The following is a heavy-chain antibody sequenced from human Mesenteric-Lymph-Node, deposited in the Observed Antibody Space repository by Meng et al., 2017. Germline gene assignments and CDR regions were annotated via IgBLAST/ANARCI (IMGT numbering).Heavy chain of an antibody. CDR1: VFPRSTSGMC. CDR3: ARICLGEFKSSAFDI. D-gene: IGHD3-16*01. Sequence: SGPTLVKPTHTLTLTSTFSVFPRSTSGMCVSWVRQPPGNPLEWLALIDWDDDKYYSTSLKTMLTISKDNSKHQVVLTMTNMDPVDTATYYCARICLGEFKSSAFDIWGQGTMVTVSS. CDR2: IDWDDDK. J-gene: IGHJ3*02. V-gene: IGHV2-70*20.